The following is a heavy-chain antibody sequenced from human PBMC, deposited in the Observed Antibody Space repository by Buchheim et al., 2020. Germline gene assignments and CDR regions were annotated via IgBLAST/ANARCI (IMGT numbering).Heavy chain of an antibody. D-gene: IGHD2-15*01. CDR3: ARARYCSGGNCYQYDMDV. CDR2: INPTSGGT. Sequence: QVQLVQSGAEVKKPGASVKVSCKASGYTFTGYYMHWVRQAPGQGLEWMGWINPTSGGTNYAQKFQGWVTMTRDTSIRPAYMELSRLRSDDTAVYYCARARYCSGGNCYQYDMDVWGQGTT. J-gene: IGHJ6*02. CDR1: GYTFTGYY. V-gene: IGHV1-2*04.